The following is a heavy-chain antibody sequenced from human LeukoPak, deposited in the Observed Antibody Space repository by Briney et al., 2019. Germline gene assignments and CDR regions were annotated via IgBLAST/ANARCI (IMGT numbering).Heavy chain of an antibody. CDR3: ARDRSTAAAGRSWYFDL. D-gene: IGHD6-13*01. J-gene: IGHJ2*01. CDR2: INPSGGST. Sequence: VASVKVSCKASGYTFTGYYMHWVRQAPGQGLEWMGIINPSGGSTIYAHKFQGRVTMTRDMSTTTVYMELNSLRSEDTALYYCARDRSTAAAGRSWYFDLWGRGTLVTVSS. CDR1: GYTFTGYY. V-gene: IGHV1-46*01.